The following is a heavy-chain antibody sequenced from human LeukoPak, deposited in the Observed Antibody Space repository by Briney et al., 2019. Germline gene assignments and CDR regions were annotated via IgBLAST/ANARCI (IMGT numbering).Heavy chain of an antibody. CDR2: ISPGGNTI. J-gene: IGHJ4*02. CDR1: GFIFRSHG. D-gene: IGHD4-17*01. CDR3: ARVRGPTVTTMYFDY. V-gene: IGHV3-48*02. Sequence: GSLRLSCAGSGFIFRSHGMIWVRQAPGRGLEWVSYISPGGNTIYYADSMKGRFTVSRDDAKNSLSLHMNSLRDEDTAVYYCARVRGPTVTTMYFDYWGQGTLVTVSS.